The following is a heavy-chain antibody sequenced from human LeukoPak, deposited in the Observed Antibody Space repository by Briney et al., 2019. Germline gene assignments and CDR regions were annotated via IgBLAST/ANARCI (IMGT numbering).Heavy chain of an antibody. J-gene: IGHJ4*02. V-gene: IGHV3-21*01. CDR3: ARGLVGATTTGLDY. D-gene: IGHD1-26*01. CDR1: GFTFSSYS. CDR2: ISSSGSYI. Sequence: GSLRLSCAASGFTFSSYSMSWVRQAPGKGLEWVSSISSSGSYIYYADSVKGRFTISRDNANSSLYLQMNSLRAEDTAVYYCARGLVGATTTGLDYWGQGTLVTVSS.